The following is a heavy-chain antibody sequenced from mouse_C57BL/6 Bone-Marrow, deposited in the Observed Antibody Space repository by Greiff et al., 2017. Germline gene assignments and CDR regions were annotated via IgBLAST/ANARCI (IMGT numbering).Heavy chain of an antibody. Sequence: VQLQQSGAELVRPGASVKLSCTAAGFNIKDDYIHWVKQRPEQGLEWIGWIDPEIGDTEYASKFQGKATITSDTSSNTAYLQLSSLTSEDTAVYYCSSFDGNYFDFWGDGTPLTVAS. J-gene: IGHJ2*01. CDR1: GFNIKDDY. CDR3: SSFDGNYFDF. CDR2: IDPEIGDT. D-gene: IGHD1-1*01. V-gene: IGHV14-4*01.